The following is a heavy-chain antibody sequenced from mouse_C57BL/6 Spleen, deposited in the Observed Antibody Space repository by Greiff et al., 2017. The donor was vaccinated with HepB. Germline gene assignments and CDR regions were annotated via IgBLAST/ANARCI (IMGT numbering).Heavy chain of an antibody. Sequence: VQLKESGPELVKPGASVKISCKASGYAFSSSWMNWVKQRPGKGLEWIGRIYPGDGDTNYNGKFKGKATLTADKSSSTAYMQLSSLTSEDSAVYFCARGGITTVVFDYWGQGTTLTVSS. J-gene: IGHJ2*01. D-gene: IGHD1-1*01. CDR2: IYPGDGDT. CDR3: ARGGITTVVFDY. CDR1: GYAFSSSW. V-gene: IGHV1-82*01.